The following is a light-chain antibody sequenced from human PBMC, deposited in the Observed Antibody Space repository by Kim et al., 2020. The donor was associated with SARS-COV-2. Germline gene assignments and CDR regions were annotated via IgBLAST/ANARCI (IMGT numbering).Light chain of an antibody. CDR2: SNN. V-gene: IGLV1-44*01. J-gene: IGLJ3*02. CDR3: AAWDDSLNGQWV. Sequence: QSVLTQPPSASGSPGQWVSISCSGSSSNIGSNAVNWFQRLPGAAPNLLINSNNQRPSAVPDRFFGSKSGTSASLAISGLQSEDEGDYYCAAWDDSLNGQWVFGGGTQLTVL. CDR1: SSNIGSNA.